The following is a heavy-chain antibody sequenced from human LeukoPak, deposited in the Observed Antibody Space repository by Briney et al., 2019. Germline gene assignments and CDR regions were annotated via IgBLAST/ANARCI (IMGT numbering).Heavy chain of an antibody. CDR3: ARDLSGYGVSYYYGMDV. D-gene: IGHD5-12*01. CDR1: GGSISSSSYY. Sequence: TSETLSLTCTVSGGSISSSSYYWGWIRQPPGKGLEWIGSIYYSGSTYYNPSLKSRVTISVDTSKNQFSLKLSSVTAADTAVYYCARDLSGYGVSYYYGMDVWGQGTTVTVSS. CDR2: IYYSGST. V-gene: IGHV4-39*07. J-gene: IGHJ6*02.